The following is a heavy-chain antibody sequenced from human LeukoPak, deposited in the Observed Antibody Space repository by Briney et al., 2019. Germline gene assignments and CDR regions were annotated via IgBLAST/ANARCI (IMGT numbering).Heavy chain of an antibody. CDR2: IYYSGST. CDR1: GGSISSGGYY. D-gene: IGHD6-13*01. V-gene: IGHV4-31*03. Sequence: SETLSLTCTVSGGSISSGGYYWSWIRQHPGKGLEWIGYIYYSGSTYYNPSLKSRVTISVDTSKNQFSLKLSSVTAADTAVYYCARGGSSWYYFDYWGQGTLVTVSS. J-gene: IGHJ4*02. CDR3: ARGGSSWYYFDY.